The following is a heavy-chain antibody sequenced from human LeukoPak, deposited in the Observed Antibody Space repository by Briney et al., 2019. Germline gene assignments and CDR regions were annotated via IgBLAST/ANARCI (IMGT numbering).Heavy chain of an antibody. V-gene: IGHV3-48*02. CDR1: GFTFSSYS. CDR3: ARDRYGDYVFDY. J-gene: IGHJ4*02. D-gene: IGHD4-17*01. Sequence: GGSLRLSCAASGFTFSSYSMDWVRQAPGKALEWVSYISGSGSTIYYADFVKGRFAISRDNAKNTLYLQLISLTDEDTAVYYCARDRYGDYVFDYWGQGTLVTVSS. CDR2: ISGSGSTI.